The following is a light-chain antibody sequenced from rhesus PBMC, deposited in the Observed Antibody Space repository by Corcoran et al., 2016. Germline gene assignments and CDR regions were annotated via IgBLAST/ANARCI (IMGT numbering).Light chain of an antibody. Sequence: DIQMTQSPSSLSASVGDRVTITCRASENVNNFLHWYQQKPLKAPKLLIYKAYTWQSGVPSRFSGSGSWTYFTRTISILQPEDFATYYCQHSYGTPLTFGGGTKVELK. CDR3: QHSYGTPLT. V-gene: IGKV1-74*01. J-gene: IGKJ4*01. CDR2: KAY. CDR1: ENVNNF.